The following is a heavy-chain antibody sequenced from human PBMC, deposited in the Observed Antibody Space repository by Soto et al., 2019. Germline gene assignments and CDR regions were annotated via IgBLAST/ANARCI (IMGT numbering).Heavy chain of an antibody. J-gene: IGHJ4*02. V-gene: IGHV3-48*01. CDR2: ISSSSFSI. Sequence: PGGSLRLSCAASGFTFSDYDMNWFRQAPGKGLEWVSYISSSSFSIYYADSAKGRFTISRDNAKNSLSLQMNSLRAEDTAVYYFVIYVGGGSSNFWRQGTRVTVSS. CDR1: GFTFSDYD. D-gene: IGHD1-26*01. CDR3: VIYVGGGSSNF.